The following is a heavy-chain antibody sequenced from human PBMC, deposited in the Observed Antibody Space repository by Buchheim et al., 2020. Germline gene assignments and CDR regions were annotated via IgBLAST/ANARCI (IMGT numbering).Heavy chain of an antibody. Sequence: EVQLVESGGGLVQPGGSLRLSCAASGFTFSSYSMNWVRQAPGKGLEWVSYISSSSSTIYYADSVKGRFTISRHNAKNSLYLQMNSLRAEDTAVYYCARELQSSSFFDYYYGMDVWGQGTT. CDR3: ARELQSSSFFDYYYGMDV. V-gene: IGHV3-48*04. J-gene: IGHJ6*02. D-gene: IGHD6-6*01. CDR2: ISSSSSTI. CDR1: GFTFSSYS.